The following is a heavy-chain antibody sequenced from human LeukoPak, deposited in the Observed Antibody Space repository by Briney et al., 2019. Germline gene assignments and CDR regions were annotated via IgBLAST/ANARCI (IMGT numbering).Heavy chain of an antibody. CDR1: GYTFSDHY. V-gene: IGHV3-72*01. Sequence: PGGSLGLSCAVSGYTFSDHYIDWVRQAPGEGLEWVGHTRNKANNYATEYAASVKGRFTISRDDSRNSVYLQMNSLKTEDTAVYYCTRWRSGTSDWGQGTLVTVSS. CDR2: TRNKANNYAT. J-gene: IGHJ4*02. CDR3: TRWRSGTSD. D-gene: IGHD4-23*01.